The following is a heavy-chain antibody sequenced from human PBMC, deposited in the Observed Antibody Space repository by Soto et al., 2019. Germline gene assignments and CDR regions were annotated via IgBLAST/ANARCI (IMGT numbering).Heavy chain of an antibody. Sequence: GGSLRLSCAASGFTFRSFGMHWVRQAPGKGLEWVALISYDGSDEYYADSVKGRFTISRDNSKNTLYLQMNSLRAEDTAVYYCARDWGNYFDYWGQGTLVTVSS. CDR2: ISYDGSDE. D-gene: IGHD3-16*01. CDR3: ARDWGNYFDY. CDR1: GFTFRSFG. V-gene: IGHV3-30*03. J-gene: IGHJ4*02.